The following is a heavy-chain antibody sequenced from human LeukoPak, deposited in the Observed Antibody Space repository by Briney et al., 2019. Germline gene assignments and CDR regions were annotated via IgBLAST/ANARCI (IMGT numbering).Heavy chain of an antibody. CDR1: RLTFDDYG. Sequence: AGGSLXLSCAASRLTFDDYGMSWGRQAPGKGVEWVSGINWNGGSTVYVDSVKGGFTISRENAKNSLYVQMNSLRAEDTALYYCARNTRSTEYYYGSGSYYSYYFDYWGQGTLVTVSS. J-gene: IGHJ4*02. CDR3: ARNTRSTEYYYGSGSYYSYYFDY. D-gene: IGHD3-10*01. CDR2: INWNGGST. V-gene: IGHV3-20*04.